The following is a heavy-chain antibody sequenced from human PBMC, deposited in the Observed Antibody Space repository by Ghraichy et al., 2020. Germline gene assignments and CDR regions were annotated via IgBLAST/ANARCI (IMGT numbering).Heavy chain of an antibody. CDR3: ASKLYGDNPWDYYYYMDV. D-gene: IGHD4-17*01. CDR2: INAGNGNT. J-gene: IGHJ6*03. Sequence: ASVKVSCKASGYTFTSYAMHWVRQAPGQRLEWMGWINAGNGNTKYSQKFQGRVTITRDTSASTAYMELSSLRSEDTAVYYCASKLYGDNPWDYYYYMDVWGKGTTVTVSS. CDR1: GYTFTSYA. V-gene: IGHV1-3*01.